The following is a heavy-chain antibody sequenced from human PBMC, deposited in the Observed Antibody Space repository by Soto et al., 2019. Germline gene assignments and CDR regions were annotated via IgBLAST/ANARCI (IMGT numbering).Heavy chain of an antibody. CDR3: ASGYDYVWGSYRPLVDY. CDR1: GFTFSDYY. Sequence: LRLSCAASGFTFSDYYMSWIRQAPGKGLEWVSYISSSGSTIYYADSVKGRFTISRDNAKNSLYLQMNSLRAEDTAVYYCASGYDYVWGSYRPLVDYWGQGTLVTVSS. V-gene: IGHV3-11*01. D-gene: IGHD3-16*02. CDR2: ISSSGSTI. J-gene: IGHJ4*02.